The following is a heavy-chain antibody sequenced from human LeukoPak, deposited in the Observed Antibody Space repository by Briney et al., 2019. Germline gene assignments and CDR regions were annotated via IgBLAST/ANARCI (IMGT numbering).Heavy chain of an antibody. D-gene: IGHD6-13*01. CDR2: ISAYNGNT. Sequence: ASVKVSCKSSGYTFTSYVISWVRQAPGQGLEWMGWISAYNGNTNYAQKLQGRVTMTTDTSTSTAYMEMRSLRSDDTAVYYCARXXIDSSSWLDDYWGPGTLVTV. CDR3: ARXXIDSSSWLDDY. V-gene: IGHV1-18*01. CDR1: GYTFTSYV. J-gene: IGHJ4*02.